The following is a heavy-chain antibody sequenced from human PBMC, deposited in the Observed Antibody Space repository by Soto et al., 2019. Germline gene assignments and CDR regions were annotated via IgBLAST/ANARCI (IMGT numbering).Heavy chain of an antibody. Sequence: QSGGSLRLSCAASGFTFSSYAMSWVRQAPGKGLEWVSAISGSGGSTYYADSVKGRFTISRDNPKNTLYLQMNSLRAEDTAVYYCAKPPPWLVPDYYYYGMDVWGQGTTVTVSS. CDR2: ISGSGGST. J-gene: IGHJ6*02. CDR3: AKPPPWLVPDYYYYGMDV. V-gene: IGHV3-23*01. CDR1: GFTFSSYA. D-gene: IGHD6-19*01.